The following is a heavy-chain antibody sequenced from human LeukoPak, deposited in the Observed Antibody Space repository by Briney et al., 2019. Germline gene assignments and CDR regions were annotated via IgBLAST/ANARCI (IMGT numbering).Heavy chain of an antibody. V-gene: IGHV3-30-3*01. J-gene: IGHJ4*02. D-gene: IGHD3-16*01. CDR1: GFTFSSYA. CDR2: ISYDGSNK. Sequence: GGSLRLSCAASGFTFSSYAMHWVRQAPGKGLEWVAVISYDGSNKYYADSVKGRFTISRDNSKNTLYLQMNSLRAEDTAVYYCAKEGPSGGYFDYWGQGTLVTVSS. CDR3: AKEGPSGGYFDY.